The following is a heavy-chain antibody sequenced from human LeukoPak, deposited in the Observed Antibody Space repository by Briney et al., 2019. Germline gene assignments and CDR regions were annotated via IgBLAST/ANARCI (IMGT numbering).Heavy chain of an antibody. Sequence: GGSLRLSCAASGFTFSSYSMNWVRQAPGKGLEWVSSIGSSSSYIYYADSVKGRFTISRDNAKNSLYLQMNSLRAEDTAVYYCARDREVVAAGYFDYWGQGTLVTVSS. D-gene: IGHD2-15*01. J-gene: IGHJ4*02. CDR3: ARDREVVAAGYFDY. CDR2: IGSSSSYI. CDR1: GFTFSSYS. V-gene: IGHV3-21*01.